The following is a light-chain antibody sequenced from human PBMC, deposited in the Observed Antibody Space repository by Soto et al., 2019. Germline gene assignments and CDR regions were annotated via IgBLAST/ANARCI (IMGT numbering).Light chain of an antibody. CDR1: STDVGGYDY. CDR3: SSYSSGSTRMV. Sequence: QSVLTQPASVSGSPGQSITISCTGTSTDVGGYDYVSWYQQHPGKAPKLMIYDVSNRPSGVSDRFSGSKSGNTASLTISGIQAEDEADYYCSSYSSGSTRMVFGGGTKVTVL. CDR2: DVS. V-gene: IGLV2-14*01. J-gene: IGLJ2*01.